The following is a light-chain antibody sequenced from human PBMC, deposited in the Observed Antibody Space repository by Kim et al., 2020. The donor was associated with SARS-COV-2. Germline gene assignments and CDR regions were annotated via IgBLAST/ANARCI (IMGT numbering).Light chain of an antibody. CDR2: AAS. CDR3: QQYKSYWT. V-gene: IGKV1-5*03. CDR1: QSISTS. J-gene: IGKJ1*01. Sequence: DIQMTQSPSTLSASAGDRVTITCRASQSISTSLAWYQQKPGKAPNLLIYAASSLETGVPSRFSGSGSGTEFTLTISSLQPDDSAIYYCQQYKSYWTFGQGTKVDIK.